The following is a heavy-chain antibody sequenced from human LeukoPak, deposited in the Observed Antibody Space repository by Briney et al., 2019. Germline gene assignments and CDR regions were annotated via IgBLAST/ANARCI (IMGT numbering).Heavy chain of an antibody. CDR2: IDYSGDVT. CDR3: AKLLESYSDS. V-gene: IGHV3-23*01. Sequence: GGSLRLSCSASGFSFTTHAMCWARRASGKGLGWVSPIDYSGDVTFYADSVKGRFTSSIDNSKNTVYLQMNGLRAEDTAVYYCAKLLESYSDSWGQGTLVTVSS. J-gene: IGHJ4*02. CDR1: GFSFTTHA.